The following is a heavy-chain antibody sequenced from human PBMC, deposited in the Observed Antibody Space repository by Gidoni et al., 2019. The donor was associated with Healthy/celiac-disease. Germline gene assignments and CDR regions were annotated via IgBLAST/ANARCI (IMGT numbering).Heavy chain of an antibody. CDR2: ISSSSSYT. CDR1: GFTFSDCY. V-gene: IGHV3-11*06. J-gene: IGHJ6*03. Sequence: QVQLVESGGGLVNHVGALRLPCAASGFTFSDCYMSWIRQAPGKGLDWVSYISSSSSYTNYAASVKGRFTISRDNAKNSLYLQMNSLRAEDTAVYYCARAVQYYYYYMDVWGKGTTVTVSS. CDR3: ARAVQYYYYYMDV.